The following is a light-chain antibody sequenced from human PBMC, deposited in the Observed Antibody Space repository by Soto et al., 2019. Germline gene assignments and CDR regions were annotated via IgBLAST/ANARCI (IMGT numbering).Light chain of an antibody. CDR2: DAS. CDR1: QSLNNY. Sequence: DSKQTESPSTLSGCVRDRVTITGRASQSLNNYLAWYQQKPGKAPKLLIYDASTLERGVPSRFSGTGSGTEFTLTISSLQPDDFATYYCQQYYRSSITFGQGTRLEIK. J-gene: IGKJ5*01. V-gene: IGKV1-5*01. CDR3: QQYYRSSIT.